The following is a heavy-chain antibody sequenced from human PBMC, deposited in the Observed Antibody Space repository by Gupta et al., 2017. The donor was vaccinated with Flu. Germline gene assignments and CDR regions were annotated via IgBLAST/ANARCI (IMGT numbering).Heavy chain of an antibody. J-gene: IGHJ3*02. CDR2: INSVGDST. CDR3: TRGYYDPNGSFSRFDHDSFDI. Sequence: LMESGGDSVQPGGSLSLSCTVSGFSLSIYWMHWVGRAPGKGLEWVSRINSVGDSTTYADSVKGRFTVSRDNAKNTVFLKMNSLRVDDTAVYFCTRGYYDPNGSFSRFDHDSFDIWGQGTSVTVSS. D-gene: IGHD3-16*01. CDR1: GFSLSIYW. V-gene: IGHV3-74*03.